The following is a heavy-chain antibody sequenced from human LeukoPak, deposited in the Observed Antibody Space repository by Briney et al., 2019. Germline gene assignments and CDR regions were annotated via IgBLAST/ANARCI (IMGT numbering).Heavy chain of an antibody. V-gene: IGHV1-8*01. CDR2: MNPNSGNT. CDR1: GYTFTSYD. D-gene: IGHD3-3*01. Sequence: ASVKVSCKASGYTFTSYDINWVRQATGQGLEWMGWMNPNSGNTGYAQKFQGRVTTTRNTSISTAYMELSSLRSEDTAVYYCAREKADFWSGYSRLYYYHYMDVWGKGTTVTVSS. CDR3: AREKADFWSGYSRLYYYHYMDV. J-gene: IGHJ6*03.